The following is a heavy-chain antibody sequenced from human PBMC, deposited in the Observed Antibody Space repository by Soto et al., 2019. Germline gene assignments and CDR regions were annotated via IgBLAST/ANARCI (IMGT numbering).Heavy chain of an antibody. CDR1: GGTFSSYA. V-gene: IGHV1-69*14. CDR3: AREGDTAMVYY. D-gene: IGHD5-18*01. CDR2: IIPIFGTA. Sequence: QVQLVQSGAEVKKPGSSVKVSCKASGGTFSSYAISWVRQAPGQGLEWMGGIIPIFGTANYAQKFQGRVTMTAGKSTSIAYADLSSMRSEDTAEYYSAREGDTAMVYYWGQRTLVTVSS. J-gene: IGHJ4*02.